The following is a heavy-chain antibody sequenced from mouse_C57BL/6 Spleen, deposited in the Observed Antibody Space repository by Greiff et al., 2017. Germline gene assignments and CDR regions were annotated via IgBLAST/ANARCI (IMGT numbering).Heavy chain of an antibody. CDR3: TRGSSGGGCAY. CDR2: IDPSDSET. J-gene: IGHJ3*01. V-gene: IGHV1-52*01. CDR1: GYTFPSYW. Sequence: QVQLQQPGAELVRPGSSVKLSCKASGYTFPSYWMHWVKQRPIQGLERIGNIDPSDSETHYNKKFKDKATLTVDKSSSTAYMQLSSLTSEDSAVYFWTRGSSGGGCAYWGQGRLVTVSA. D-gene: IGHD3-2*02.